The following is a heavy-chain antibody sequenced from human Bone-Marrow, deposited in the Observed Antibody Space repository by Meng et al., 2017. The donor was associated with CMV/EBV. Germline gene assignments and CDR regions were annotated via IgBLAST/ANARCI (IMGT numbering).Heavy chain of an antibody. J-gene: IGHJ4*02. CDR2: ISGSGGST. Sequence: GGSLRRSCAACGFTFSSYAMSWVRQAPGKGLEWVSGISGSGGSTYYADSVKGRFTISRDNSKNTLYLEMNSLRAEDTAAYYCAKQGNSSSSSCIAYWGQGTLVTVDS. D-gene: IGHD6-6*01. V-gene: IGHV3-23*01. CDR1: GFTFSSYA. CDR3: AKQGNSSSSSCIAY.